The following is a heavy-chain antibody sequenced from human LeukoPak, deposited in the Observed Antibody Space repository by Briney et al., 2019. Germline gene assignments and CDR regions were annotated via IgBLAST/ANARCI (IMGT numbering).Heavy chain of an antibody. CDR3: AKDLWSGPTGLDY. V-gene: IGHV3-30*02. J-gene: IGHJ4*02. CDR2: IRYDGSNK. CDR1: GFTFSSYA. Sequence: GGSLRLSCAASGFTFSSYAMSWVRQAPGKGLEWVAFIRYDGSNKYYADSVKGRFTISRDNSKNTLYLQMNSLRAEDTAVYYCAKDLWSGPTGLDYWGQGTLVTVSS. D-gene: IGHD3-3*01.